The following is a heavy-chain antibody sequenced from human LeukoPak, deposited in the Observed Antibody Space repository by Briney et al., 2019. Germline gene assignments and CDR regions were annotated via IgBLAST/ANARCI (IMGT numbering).Heavy chain of an antibody. CDR2: INVGNGNT. Sequence: ASVKVSCKASGYTFTSYAMHWVRQAPGQRLEWMGWINVGNGNTKYSQKFQGRVTITRDTSASTAYMELSSLRSEDTAVYYCASQFGYCSSTSCGVEIDYWGQGTLVTVSS. CDR1: GYTFTSYA. D-gene: IGHD2-2*03. J-gene: IGHJ4*02. CDR3: ASQFGYCSSTSCGVEIDY. V-gene: IGHV1-3*01.